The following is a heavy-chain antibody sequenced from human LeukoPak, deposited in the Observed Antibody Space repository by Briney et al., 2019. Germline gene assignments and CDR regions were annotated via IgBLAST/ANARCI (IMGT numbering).Heavy chain of an antibody. J-gene: IGHJ1*01. Sequence: SSVKVSCKASGGTFSSYAISWVRQAPGQGLEWMGGIISIFGTANYAQKFQGRVTITTDESTSTAYMELSSLRSEDTAVYYCAIYYYDSSGYYYGEYFQHWGQGTLVTVSS. CDR2: IISIFGTA. D-gene: IGHD3-22*01. CDR3: AIYYYDSSGYYYGEYFQH. V-gene: IGHV1-69*05. CDR1: GGTFSSYA.